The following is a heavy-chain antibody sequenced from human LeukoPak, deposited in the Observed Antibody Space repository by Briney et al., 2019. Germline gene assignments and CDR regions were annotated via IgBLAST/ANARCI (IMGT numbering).Heavy chain of an antibody. CDR3: ARGIVGATDFDC. D-gene: IGHD1-26*01. V-gene: IGHV4-34*01. CDR1: GGSFSGYY. J-gene: IGHJ4*02. Sequence: SETLSLTCAVYGGSFSGYYWSWIRQPPGKGLEWVGEINHSGSTNYNPSLKSRVTISVDTSKNQFSLKLSSVTAADTAVYYCARGIVGATDFDCWGQGTLVTVSS. CDR2: INHSGST.